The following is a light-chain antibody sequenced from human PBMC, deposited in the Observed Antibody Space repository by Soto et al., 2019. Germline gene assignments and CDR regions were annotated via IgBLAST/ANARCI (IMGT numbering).Light chain of an antibody. CDR1: SSNIGAGYD. J-gene: IGLJ2*01. V-gene: IGLV1-40*01. Sequence: QSVLTQPPSVSGAPGRRVTISCTGSSSNIGAGYDVHWYQQLPGTAPKLLIYGNSNRPSGVPDRFSGSKSGTSASLAITGLQAEDEADYYCQSYDSSVSGNVVFGGGTKLTVL. CDR3: QSYDSSVSGNVV. CDR2: GNS.